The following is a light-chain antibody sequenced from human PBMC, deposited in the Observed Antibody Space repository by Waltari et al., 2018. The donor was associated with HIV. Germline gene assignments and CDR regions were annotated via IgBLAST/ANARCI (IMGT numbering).Light chain of an antibody. Sequence: MTQTPAPLSVSLGETVTLSCRAGRTLAGKLAWYQQRPGQPPRLLIYDTSTRAAGIPDRFSGTGSETYFTLAINSLQSEDIGFYFCHQYNDWPTFGQGTTLEIK. CDR3: HQYNDWPT. V-gene: IGKV3-15*01. CDR1: RTLAGK. CDR2: DTS. J-gene: IGKJ2*01.